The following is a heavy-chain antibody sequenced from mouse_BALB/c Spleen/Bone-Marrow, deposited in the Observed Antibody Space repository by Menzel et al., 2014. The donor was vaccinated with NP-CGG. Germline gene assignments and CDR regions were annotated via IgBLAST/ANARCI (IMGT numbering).Heavy chain of an antibody. Sequence: VQLQQSGPELVKPGASVKMSCKASGYTFTAYVMHWVKQKPGRGLEWIGYINPYSDGTNYIEKFKGKATLTSDIPSSTAYMELSSLTSEDSAVYYCAREGWLLRFDYWGQGTTLTVSS. V-gene: IGHV1-14*01. J-gene: IGHJ2*01. D-gene: IGHD2-3*01. CDR1: GYTFTAYV. CDR2: INPYSDGT. CDR3: AREGWLLRFDY.